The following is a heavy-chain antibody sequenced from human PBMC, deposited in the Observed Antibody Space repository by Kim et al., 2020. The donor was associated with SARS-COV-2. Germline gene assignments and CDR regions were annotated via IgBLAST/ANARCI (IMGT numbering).Heavy chain of an antibody. D-gene: IGHD2-2*01. J-gene: IGHJ6*03. Sequence: ASVKVSCKASGYTFTSYDINWVRQATGQGLEWMGWMNPNSGNTGYAQKFQGRVTMTRNTSISTAYMELSSLRSEDTAVYYCARRSQYCSSTSCYVGYYYYYMDVWGKGTTVTVSS. CDR2: MNPNSGNT. CDR3: ARRSQYCSSTSCYVGYYYYYMDV. CDR1: GYTFTSYD. V-gene: IGHV1-8*01.